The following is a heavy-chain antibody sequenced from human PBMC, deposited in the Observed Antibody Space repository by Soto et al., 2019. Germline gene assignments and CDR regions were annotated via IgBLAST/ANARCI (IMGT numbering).Heavy chain of an antibody. D-gene: IGHD2-2*01. V-gene: IGHV1-18*01. Sequence: GASVKVSCTSSGYTFSIYGITWVRQAPGQGLEWLGWISPYNGKTKYAQKFQGRVTMTTDSSTSTAYMELRSLRSDDTAVYYCARDSSTVTCYYCYFDYWGQGTVVTVSS. CDR1: GYTFSIYG. J-gene: IGHJ4*02. CDR2: ISPYNGKT. CDR3: ARDSSTVTCYYCYFDY.